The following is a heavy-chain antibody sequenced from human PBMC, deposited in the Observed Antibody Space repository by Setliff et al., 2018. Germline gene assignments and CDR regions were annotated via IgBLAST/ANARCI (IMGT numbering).Heavy chain of an antibody. D-gene: IGHD3-22*01. CDR1: GFTFSTYA. CDR3: AKTAHYYESSGFYYDPYFYYMDV. Sequence: GESLRLSCSASGFTFSTYAMSWVRQAPGKGLEWVSTISDSSGSIYYADSVKGRFTISRDNSKNTLYLQMNSLSADDTAVYYCAKTAHYYESSGFYYDPYFYYMDVWGKGTTVTVSS. J-gene: IGHJ6*03. V-gene: IGHV3-23*01. CDR2: ISDSSGSI.